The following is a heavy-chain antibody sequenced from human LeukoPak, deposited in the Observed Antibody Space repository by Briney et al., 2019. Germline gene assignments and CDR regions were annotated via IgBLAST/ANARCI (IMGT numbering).Heavy chain of an antibody. CDR2: IYPGDSDT. D-gene: IGHD3-22*01. Sequence: GESLKISCKGSGYSFTSYWTGWVRQMRGKGLEWMGIIYPGDSDTRYRPSFQGQVTISADKSISPAYLQWSSLKPSDTAMYYCARRSYYYDSSHHFDYSGQRTLVTVCS. CDR3: ARRSYYYDSSHHFDY. V-gene: IGHV5-51*01. J-gene: IGHJ4*02. CDR1: GYSFTSYW.